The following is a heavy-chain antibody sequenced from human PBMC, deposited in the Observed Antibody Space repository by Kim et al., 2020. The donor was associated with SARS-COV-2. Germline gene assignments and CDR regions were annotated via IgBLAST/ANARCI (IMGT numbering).Heavy chain of an antibody. CDR2: ISSSGSTI. J-gene: IGHJ6*02. CDR3: ARHPSGGLWFGEVYYYYGMDV. CDR1: GFTFSDYY. D-gene: IGHD3-10*01. V-gene: IGHV3-11*04. Sequence: GGSLRLSCAASGFTFSDYYMSWIRQAPGKGLEWVSYISSSGSTIYYADSVKGRFTISRDNAKNSLYLQMNSLRAEDTAVYYCARHPSGGLWFGEVYYYYGMDVGGQGPTVTVSS.